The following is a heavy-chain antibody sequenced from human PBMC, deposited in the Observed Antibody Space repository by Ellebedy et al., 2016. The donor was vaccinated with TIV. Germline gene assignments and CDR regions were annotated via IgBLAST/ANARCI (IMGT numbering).Heavy chain of an antibody. V-gene: IGHV4-39*01. Sequence: MPGGSLRLSCTVYGASIISSTFSRASIRQPPGKSLEWIGSVYSSVGTYYHPSPKCRVTISGDTSETQFSLKLRSVTAADTALYYCARENLSSGWALDYWGRGTLVTVSS. CDR3: ARENLSSGWALDY. D-gene: IGHD6-19*01. CDR2: VYSSVGT. J-gene: IGHJ4*01. CDR1: GASIISSTFS.